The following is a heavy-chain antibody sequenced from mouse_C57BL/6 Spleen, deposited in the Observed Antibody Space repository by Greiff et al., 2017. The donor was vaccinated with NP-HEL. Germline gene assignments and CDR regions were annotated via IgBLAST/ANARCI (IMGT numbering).Heavy chain of an antibody. V-gene: IGHV1-69*01. CDR1: GYTFTSYW. Sequence: QVQLQQPGAELVMPGASVKLSCKASGYTFTSYWMHWVKQRPGQGLEWIGEIDPSDSYTNYNQKFKGKSTLTVDTSSSTAYMQLSSLTSEDSAVYYGARREDSNAFAYWGQGTLVTVSA. J-gene: IGHJ3*01. D-gene: IGHD2-5*01. CDR2: IDPSDSYT. CDR3: ARREDSNAFAY.